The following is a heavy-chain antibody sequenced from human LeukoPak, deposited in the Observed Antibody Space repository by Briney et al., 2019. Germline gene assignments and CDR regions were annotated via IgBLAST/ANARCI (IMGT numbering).Heavy chain of an antibody. J-gene: IGHJ4*02. CDR1: GYTFTGYY. CDR2: INPNSGGT. D-gene: IGHD6-19*01. V-gene: IGHV1-2*02. Sequence: ASVKVSCKASGYTFTGYYMHWLRPAPGQGREGMGWINPNSGGTNYAQKFQGRVTMTRDTSISTAYMELSRLRSDDPAVYYCARDLTQDSSEFGYWGQGTLVTVSS. CDR3: ARDLTQDSSEFGY.